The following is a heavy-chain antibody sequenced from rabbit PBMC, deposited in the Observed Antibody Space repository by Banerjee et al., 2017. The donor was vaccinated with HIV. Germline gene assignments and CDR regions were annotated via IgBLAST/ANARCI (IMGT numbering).Heavy chain of an antibody. CDR3: ARAYGSSSGGYGFPFGYFNL. CDR2: IYAGSSGST. J-gene: IGHJ4*01. Sequence: QSLEESGGDLVKPGASLTLTCKASGFDLSSSYYMCWVRQAPGKGLEWIACIYAGSSGSTYYASWAKGRFTISKTSSTTVTLQMTSLTAADTATYFCARAYGSSSGGYGFPFGYFNLWGPGTLVTVS. D-gene: IGHD1-1*01. V-gene: IGHV1S40*01. CDR1: GFDLSSSYY.